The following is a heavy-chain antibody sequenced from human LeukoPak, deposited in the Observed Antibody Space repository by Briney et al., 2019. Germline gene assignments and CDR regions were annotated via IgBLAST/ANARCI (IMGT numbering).Heavy chain of an antibody. J-gene: IGHJ4*02. CDR3: TRENGAFSPFGF. V-gene: IGHV4-4*02. CDR2: ISLSGLT. Sequence: PSETLSLTCGVSGGSITTTNFWSWVRQAPGQVLEWIGEISLSGLTNYNSSLSSRVTISLDRAKNHLSLNLRSVTAADTAIYYCTRENGAFSPFGFWGQGTVVTVSS. D-gene: IGHD2-8*01. CDR1: GGSITTTNF.